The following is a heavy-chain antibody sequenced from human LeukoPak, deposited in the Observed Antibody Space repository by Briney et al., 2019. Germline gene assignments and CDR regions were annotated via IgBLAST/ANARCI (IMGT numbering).Heavy chain of an antibody. Sequence: SETLSLTCTVSGGSISSSSYYWGWIRQPPGKGLEWIGEIYHSGSTNYNPSLKSRVTISVDKSKNQFSLKLSSVTAADTAVYYCASRTRIAEDYWGQGTLVTVSS. D-gene: IGHD6-13*01. CDR1: GGSISSSSYY. CDR3: ASRTRIAEDY. CDR2: IYHSGST. J-gene: IGHJ4*02. V-gene: IGHV4-39*07.